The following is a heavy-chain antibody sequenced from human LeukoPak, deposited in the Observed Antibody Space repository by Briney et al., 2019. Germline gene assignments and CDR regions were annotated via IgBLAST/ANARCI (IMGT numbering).Heavy chain of an antibody. CDR2: NNPNSGGT. CDR1: GYTFTGYY. V-gene: IGHV1-2*02. D-gene: IGHD2-15*01. J-gene: IGHJ4*02. Sequence: GASVKVSCKASGYTFTGYYMHWVRQAPGQGLEWMGWNNPNSGGTNYAQKFQGRVTMTRDTSISTAYMELSRLRSDDTAVYYCAIRYCSASGHDYWGQGTLVTVSS. CDR3: AIRYCSASGHDY.